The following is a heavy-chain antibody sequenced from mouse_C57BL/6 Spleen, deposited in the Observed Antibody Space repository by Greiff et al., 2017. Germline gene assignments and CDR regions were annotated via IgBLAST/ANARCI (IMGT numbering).Heavy chain of an antibody. V-gene: IGHV1-20*01. J-gene: IGHJ4*01. CDR1: GYSFTGYF. CDR3: ARGWRRDYYAMDY. Sequence: VQLQQSGPELVKPGDSVKISCKASGYSFTGYFMNWVMQSHGKSLEWIGRINPYNGDTFYNQKFKGKATLTVDKSSSTAHMELRRLTSEDSAVYYCARGWRRDYYAMDYWGQGTSVTVSS. D-gene: IGHD1-1*02. CDR2: INPYNGDT.